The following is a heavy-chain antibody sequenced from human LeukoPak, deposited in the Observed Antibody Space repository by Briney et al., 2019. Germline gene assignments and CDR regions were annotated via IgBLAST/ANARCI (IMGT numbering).Heavy chain of an antibody. CDR3: ARDPSDYSNPFDY. CDR1: GGTFSSYA. Sequence: ASVKVSCKASGGTFSSYAISWVRQAPGQGLEWMGGIIPIFGTANYAQKFQGRVTITADKSTSTAYMELSSLRSEDTAVYYCARDPSDYSNPFDYWGQGTLVTVSS. CDR2: IIPIFGTA. V-gene: IGHV1-69*06. D-gene: IGHD4-11*01. J-gene: IGHJ4*02.